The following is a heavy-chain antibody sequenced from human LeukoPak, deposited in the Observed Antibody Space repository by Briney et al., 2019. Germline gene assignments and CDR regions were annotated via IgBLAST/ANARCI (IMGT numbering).Heavy chain of an antibody. Sequence: GGSLRLSCVASGFTFSSYAMHWVRQAPGKGLEWVAFISYDGSNKYYADSVEGRFTISRDNSKNTLYLQMNSLRAEDTAVYYCARADLGSCSGGSCYGHYWGQGTLVTVSS. D-gene: IGHD2-15*01. CDR1: GFTFSSYA. CDR3: ARADLGSCSGGSCYGHY. J-gene: IGHJ4*02. V-gene: IGHV3-30-3*01. CDR2: ISYDGSNK.